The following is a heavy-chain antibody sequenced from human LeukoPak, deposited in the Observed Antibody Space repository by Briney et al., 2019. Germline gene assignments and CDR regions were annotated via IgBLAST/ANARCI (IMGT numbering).Heavy chain of an antibody. CDR3: ARDLDHGYLDY. Sequence: GASVKVSCKASGFTFTGYYTHWVRQAPGQGLEWMGWINLNSGGTKYAQKFQGRVTMTRDTSISTAYMELSRLTSDDTAAYYCARDLDHGYLDYWGQGTLVSVSS. CDR2: INLNSGGT. CDR1: GFTFTGYY. D-gene: IGHD3-22*01. J-gene: IGHJ4*02. V-gene: IGHV1-2*02.